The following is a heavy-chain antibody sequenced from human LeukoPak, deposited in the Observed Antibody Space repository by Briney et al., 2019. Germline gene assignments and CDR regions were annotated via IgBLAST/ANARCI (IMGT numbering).Heavy chain of an antibody. CDR3: ATAGGYYDSSGYYH. J-gene: IGHJ4*02. CDR2: FDPEDGET. V-gene: IGHV1-24*01. D-gene: IGHD3-22*01. CDR1: GYTLTELS. Sequence: GASVKVSCKVSGYTLTELSMHWVRQAPGKGLEWMGGFDPEDGETIYAQKFQGRVTMTEDTSTDTAYMELSSLRSEDTAVYYCATAGGYYDSSGYYHWGQGTLVTVSS.